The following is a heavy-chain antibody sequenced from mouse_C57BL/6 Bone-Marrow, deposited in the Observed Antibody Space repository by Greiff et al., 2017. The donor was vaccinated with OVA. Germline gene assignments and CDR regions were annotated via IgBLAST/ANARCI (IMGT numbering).Heavy chain of an antibody. D-gene: IGHD1-1*01. CDR2: INPSSGYT. CDR1: GYTFTSYT. Sequence: QVQLQQSGAELARPGASVKMSCKASGYTFTSYTMHWVKQRPGQGLEWIGYINPSSGYTKYNQKFKDKATLTAEKSSSPAYMQLSSLTSEDSAVYYCARRDYGCGEFAYWGQGTLVTVSA. V-gene: IGHV1-4*01. CDR3: ARRDYGCGEFAY. J-gene: IGHJ3*01.